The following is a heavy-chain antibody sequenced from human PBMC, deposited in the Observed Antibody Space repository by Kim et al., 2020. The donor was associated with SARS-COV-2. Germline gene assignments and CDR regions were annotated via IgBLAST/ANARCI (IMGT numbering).Heavy chain of an antibody. V-gene: IGHV3-23*01. J-gene: IGHJ4*02. Sequence: GGSLRLSCAASGFTFSSYAMSWVRQAPGKGLEWVSAISGRGGSTYYADSVKGRFTISRDKSKNTQYLQMNRLRAEDTAVYYCAKENNITAAGRSFGYWGQGTLVTVSS. CDR2: ISGRGGST. CDR1: GFTFSSYA. CDR3: AKENNITAAGRSFGY. D-gene: IGHD6-13*01.